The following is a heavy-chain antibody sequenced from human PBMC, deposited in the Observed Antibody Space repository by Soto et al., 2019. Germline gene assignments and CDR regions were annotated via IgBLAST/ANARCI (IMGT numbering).Heavy chain of an antibody. CDR1: GFTFSNYA. CDR3: AKGKYSSGWYGRADVFDI. Sequence: EVQLWEFGGGLVQPGGTLRLSCAASGFTFSNYAMNWVRQAPGKGLEWVSVISHNGASTYSADSVKGRFTTSRDKSKNALYLQMHSLRAEDTAVYYCAKGKYSSGWYGRADVFDIWGQGTVVTVSS. J-gene: IGHJ3*02. D-gene: IGHD6-19*01. V-gene: IGHV3-23*01. CDR2: ISHNGAST.